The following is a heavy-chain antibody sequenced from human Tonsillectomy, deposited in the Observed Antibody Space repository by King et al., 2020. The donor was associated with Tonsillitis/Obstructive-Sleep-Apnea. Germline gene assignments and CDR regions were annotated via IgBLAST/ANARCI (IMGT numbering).Heavy chain of an antibody. V-gene: IGHV5-51*01. CDR1: GYSFTSYW. CDR2: IYPGDSDT. D-gene: IGHD2-15*01. J-gene: IGHJ6*03. CDR3: ARRYCSGGSCYGPLDYYYMDV. Sequence: VQLVQSGAEVKKPGESLKISCKGSGYSFTSYWIGWVRQMPGKGLEWMGIIYPGDSDTRYSPSFQGQVTISADKSLSTAYLQWSSLKASDTAMYYCARRYCSGGSCYGPLDYYYMDVWGKGTTVTVSS.